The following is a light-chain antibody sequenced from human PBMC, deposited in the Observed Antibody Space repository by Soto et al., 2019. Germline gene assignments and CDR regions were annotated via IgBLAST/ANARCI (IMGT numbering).Light chain of an antibody. V-gene: IGKV3-20*01. Sequence: EIVLTQSPGTLSLSPGERATLSCRASQSGSSSYLAWYQQKPGQAPRLLIYGASSRATGIPDRFSGSGSGTDFTLTISRLEPEDFAVYYCLQYGSSPWTFGQGTKVEIK. J-gene: IGKJ1*01. CDR1: QSGSSSY. CDR2: GAS. CDR3: LQYGSSPWT.